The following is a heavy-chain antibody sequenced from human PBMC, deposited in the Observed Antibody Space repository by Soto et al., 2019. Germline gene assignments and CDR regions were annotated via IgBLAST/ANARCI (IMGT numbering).Heavy chain of an antibody. CDR3: ARDPRIAAAPPGY. J-gene: IGHJ4*02. V-gene: IGHV3-21*01. D-gene: IGHD6-13*01. CDR2: ISSSSSYI. CDR1: GFTFSSYA. Sequence: GGSLRLSCAASGFTFSSYAMSWVRQAPGKGMEWVSSISSSSSYIYYADSVKGRFTISRDNAKNSLYLQMNSLRAEDTAVYYCARDPRIAAAPPGYWGQGTLVTVSS.